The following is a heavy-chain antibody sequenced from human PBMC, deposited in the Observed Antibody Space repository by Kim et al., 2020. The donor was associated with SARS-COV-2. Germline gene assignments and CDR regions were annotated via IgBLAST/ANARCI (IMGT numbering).Heavy chain of an antibody. CDR2: IYYSGST. J-gene: IGHJ2*01. CDR1: GGSISSSDHY. V-gene: IGHV4-39*01. CDR3: ARHLRNWYFDL. Sequence: SETLSLTCTVSGGSISSSDHYWGWIRQPPGKGLEWIATIYYSGSTYYNPSLKGQVTISVDTSKNQFSLRLSSVTAADTAVYYCARHLRNWYFDLWGRGTLVTVSS.